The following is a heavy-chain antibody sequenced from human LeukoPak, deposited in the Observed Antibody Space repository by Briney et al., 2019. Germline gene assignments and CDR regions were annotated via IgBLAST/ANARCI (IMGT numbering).Heavy chain of an antibody. CDR3: AKDQRATVTTYFDY. J-gene: IGHJ4*02. CDR1: GFTFSSYA. V-gene: IGHV3-23*01. CDR2: ISGNGGST. D-gene: IGHD4-17*01. Sequence: GGSLRLSCAASGFTFSSYAMSWVRQAPGKGLEWVSAISGNGGSTYYADSVKGRFTISRDNSKNTLYLQMSSLRAEDTAIYYCAKDQRATVTTYFDYWGQGTLVTVSS.